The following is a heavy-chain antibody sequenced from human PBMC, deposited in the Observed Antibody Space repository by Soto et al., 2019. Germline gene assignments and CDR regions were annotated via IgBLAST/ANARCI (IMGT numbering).Heavy chain of an antibody. Sequence: GGSLRLSCAASGFTVSSNYMSWVRQAPGKGLEWVSVIYSGGSTYYADSVKGRFTISRDNSKNTLYLQMNSLRAEDTAVYYCAGLQYSSSWYTIDYWGQGTLVTVSS. D-gene: IGHD6-13*01. CDR2: IYSGGST. V-gene: IGHV3-66*04. CDR3: AGLQYSSSWYTIDY. J-gene: IGHJ4*02. CDR1: GFTVSSNY.